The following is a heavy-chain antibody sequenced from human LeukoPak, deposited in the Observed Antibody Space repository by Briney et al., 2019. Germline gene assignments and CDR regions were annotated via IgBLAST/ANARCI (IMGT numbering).Heavy chain of an antibody. CDR1: GFTFSSYA. V-gene: IGHV3-23*01. CDR3: AKLIRVAVAGNFDY. J-gene: IGHJ4*02. D-gene: IGHD6-19*01. Sequence: GGSLRLSCAASGFTFSSYAMSWVRQAPGKGLEWVSAISGSGGSTYYADSVKGRFTISRDNSKNTLYLQMNSLRAEGTAVYYCAKLIRVAVAGNFDYWGQGTLVTVSS. CDR2: ISGSGGST.